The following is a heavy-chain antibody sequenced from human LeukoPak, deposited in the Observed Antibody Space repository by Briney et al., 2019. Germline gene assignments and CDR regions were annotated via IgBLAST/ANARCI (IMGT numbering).Heavy chain of an antibody. D-gene: IGHD6-19*01. CDR1: GFTFSSYG. Sequence: GGSLRLSCAASGFTFSSYGMHWVRQAPGKGLEWVAFIRYDGSNKYYADSVKGRLTISRDNSKNTLYLQMNSLRAEDTAVYYCAKAGYSSGWHHYYYYYMDVWGKGTTVTISS. CDR3: AKAGYSSGWHHYYYYYMDV. J-gene: IGHJ6*03. V-gene: IGHV3-30*02. CDR2: IRYDGSNK.